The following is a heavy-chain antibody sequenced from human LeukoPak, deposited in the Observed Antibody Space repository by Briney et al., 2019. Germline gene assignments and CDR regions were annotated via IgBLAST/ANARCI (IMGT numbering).Heavy chain of an antibody. J-gene: IGHJ4*02. V-gene: IGHV3-30*18. D-gene: IGHD6-25*01. CDR2: ISYDGSNK. CDR3: AKGRIAATLDY. Sequence: PGGSLRLSCAASGFTFSSYGMHWVRQAPGKGLEWVAVISYDGSNKYYADSVKGRFTISRDNSKNTLYLQMNSLRAEDTAVYYCAKGRIAATLDYWGQGTLVTVSS. CDR1: GFTFSSYG.